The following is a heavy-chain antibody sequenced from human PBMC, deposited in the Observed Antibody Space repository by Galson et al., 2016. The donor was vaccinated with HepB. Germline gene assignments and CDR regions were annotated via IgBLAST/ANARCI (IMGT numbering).Heavy chain of an antibody. D-gene: IGHD1-26*01. CDR1: GFTFSSYS. J-gene: IGHJ4*02. Sequence: LRLSCAASGFTFSSYSMNWVRQAPGKGLEWVSSISSSSSYIYYANSVKGRFTISRDNAKNSLYLQMNSLRAEDTAVYYCARGDIVGAIFDYWGQGTLVTVSS. CDR2: ISSSSSYI. V-gene: IGHV3-21*01. CDR3: ARGDIVGAIFDY.